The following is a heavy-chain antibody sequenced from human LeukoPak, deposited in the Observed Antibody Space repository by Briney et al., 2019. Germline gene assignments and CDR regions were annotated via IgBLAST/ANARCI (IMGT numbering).Heavy chain of an antibody. CDR2: ISSNGGST. V-gene: IGHV3-64*01. CDR1: GFTFSSYA. D-gene: IGHD2-15*01. J-gene: IGHJ4*02. CDR3: ARTYCSCGRCYSGYFDY. Sequence: GGSLRLSCAASGFTFSSYAMHWVRQAPGKGLEHVSAISSNGGSTYYANSVKGRFTISRDNSKNTLYLQMGSLRAEDMAVYYCARTYCSCGRCYSGYFDYWGQGTLVTVSS.